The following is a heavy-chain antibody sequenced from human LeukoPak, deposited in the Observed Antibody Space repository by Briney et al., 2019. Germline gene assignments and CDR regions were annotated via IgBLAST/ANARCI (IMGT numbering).Heavy chain of an antibody. CDR3: ARSQPHIVVVPAAIDY. J-gene: IGHJ4*02. CDR1: GFTFSSYA. V-gene: IGHV3-23*01. D-gene: IGHD2-2*01. Sequence: GGSLRLSCAASGFTFSSYAMSWVRQAPGKGLEWVSAISGSGGSTYYADSVKGRFTISRDNSKNTLYLQMNSLRAEDTAVYCCARSQPHIVVVPAAIDYWGQGTLVTVSS. CDR2: ISGSGGST.